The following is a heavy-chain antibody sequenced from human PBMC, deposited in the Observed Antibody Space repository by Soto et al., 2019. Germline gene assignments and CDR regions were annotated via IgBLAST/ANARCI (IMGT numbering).Heavy chain of an antibody. CDR1: GYTFNNYD. D-gene: IGHD3-10*01. CDR3: TRAYGAETFDF. Sequence: ASVKVSCKASGYTFNNYDIHWVRQAPGHGLEWMGWMNPNSGNTGYAQNFRGRVTMTQNTAIGTAYMELSSLRSDDTATYYCTRAYGAETFDFWGQGTRVTVS. J-gene: IGHJ5*01. V-gene: IGHV1-8*02. CDR2: MNPNSGNT.